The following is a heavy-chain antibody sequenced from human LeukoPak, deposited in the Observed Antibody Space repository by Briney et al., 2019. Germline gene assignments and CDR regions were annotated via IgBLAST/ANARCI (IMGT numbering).Heavy chain of an antibody. CDR2: ISSSGSTI. CDR1: GFTFSDYY. CDR3: AKDIAPYYYDSSGLVY. V-gene: IGHV3-11*01. Sequence: GGSLRLSCAASGFTFSDYYMSWIRQAPGKGLEWVSYISSSGSTIYYADSVKGRFTISRDNAKNSLYLQMNSLRAEDTALYYCAKDIAPYYYDSSGLVYWGQGTLVTVSS. J-gene: IGHJ4*02. D-gene: IGHD3-22*01.